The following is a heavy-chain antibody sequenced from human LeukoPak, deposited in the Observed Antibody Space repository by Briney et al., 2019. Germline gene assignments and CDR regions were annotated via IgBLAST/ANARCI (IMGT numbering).Heavy chain of an antibody. CDR1: GGSISSYY. V-gene: IGHV4-39*01. CDR2: IYYSGST. J-gene: IGHJ5*02. D-gene: IGHD2-15*01. CDR3: ARLLGYCSGGSCYANWFDP. Sequence: SETLSLTCTVSGGSISSYYWGWIRQPPGKGLEWIGNIYYSGSTYYNPSLKSRVTISVDTSKNQFSLKLTSVTAADTAVYYCARLLGYCSGGSCYANWFDPWGQGTLVTVSS.